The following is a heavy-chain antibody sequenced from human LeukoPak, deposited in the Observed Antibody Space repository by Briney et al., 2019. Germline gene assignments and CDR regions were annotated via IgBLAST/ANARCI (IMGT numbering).Heavy chain of an antibody. Sequence: SVKVSCKASGGTFSSYAIRWVRQAPGQGLEWMGGIIPIFGTANYAQKFQGRATITTDESTSTAYMELSSLRSEDTAVYYCARAPLPMWSGSYSGAFYIWGQGTMVTVSS. J-gene: IGHJ3*02. D-gene: IGHD1-26*01. CDR3: ARAPLPMWSGSYSGAFYI. CDR1: GGTFSSYA. V-gene: IGHV1-69*05. CDR2: IIPIFGTA.